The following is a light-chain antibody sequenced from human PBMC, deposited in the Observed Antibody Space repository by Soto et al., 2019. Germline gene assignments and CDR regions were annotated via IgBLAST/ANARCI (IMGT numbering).Light chain of an antibody. V-gene: IGLV3-1*01. CDR1: NMGDKY. CDR3: QSWDSSTVV. CDR2: QDS. Sequence: SYELTQPPSVSVSPGQTASITCSGDNMGDKYACWYQQKPDQSPVLVIYQDSKRPSGIPERFSGSNSGNTATLTISGTQAMDEAYYYCQSWDSSTVVFGGGTQLTVL. J-gene: IGLJ2*01.